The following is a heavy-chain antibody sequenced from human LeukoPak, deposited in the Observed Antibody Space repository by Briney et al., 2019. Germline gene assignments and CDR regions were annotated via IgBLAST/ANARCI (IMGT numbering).Heavy chain of an antibody. Sequence: ASVKVSCKASGYTFTSYYMHWVRQAPGQGLEWMGIINPSGGSTSYAQKFQGRVTMTRDTSTSTVYMELSSLRSEDTAVYYCARDGMERVPAATAEDYYYYYYMDVWGKGTTVTISS. CDR3: ARDGMERVPAATAEDYYYYYYMDV. CDR1: GYTFTSYY. J-gene: IGHJ6*03. CDR2: INPSGGST. V-gene: IGHV1-46*01. D-gene: IGHD2-2*01.